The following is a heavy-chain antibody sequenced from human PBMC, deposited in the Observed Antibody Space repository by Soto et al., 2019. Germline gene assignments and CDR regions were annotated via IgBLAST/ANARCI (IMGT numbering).Heavy chain of an antibody. CDR2: ISSVGTTT. CDR3: TRDSVRREDY. V-gene: IGHV3-48*01. CDR1: GFTFSSHG. D-gene: IGHD1-26*01. J-gene: IGHJ4*02. Sequence: PGGSLILSCAASGFTFSSHGMNWVRQAPGKGLEWVAYISSVGTTTYYADSVRGRFTISRDNAKNSMYLQMNSLRAEDTALYYCTRDSVRREDYWGQGALVTVSS.